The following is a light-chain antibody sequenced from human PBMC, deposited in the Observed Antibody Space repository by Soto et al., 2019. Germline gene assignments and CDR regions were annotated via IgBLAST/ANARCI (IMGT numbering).Light chain of an antibody. Sequence: DIQMTQSPSSLSASVGARVSITCQASEDIRTSVSWFQHKPGRAPKLLIYGASYLETGVPSRFRGSGSGTDFTLTISSLQPEDIATYYCQHYNNLPPFTFGPGTIVDVK. CDR3: QHYNNLPPFT. J-gene: IGKJ3*01. CDR2: GAS. V-gene: IGKV1-33*01. CDR1: EDIRTS.